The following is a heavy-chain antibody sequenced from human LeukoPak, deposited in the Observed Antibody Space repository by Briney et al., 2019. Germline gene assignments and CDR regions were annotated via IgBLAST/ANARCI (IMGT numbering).Heavy chain of an antibody. CDR2: IYDNGSA. D-gene: IGHD6-19*01. V-gene: IGHV4-39*02. J-gene: IGHJ4*02. Sequence: SETLSLTCTVSGASISGSGYYWGWIRQPPGKGLEWIGSIYDNGSAYYNPSLKSRVTISVDTSKNQFSLRLTSVTAADTAVYYCARDNRYSSGWYFDYWGQGTLVTVSS. CDR3: ARDNRYSSGWYFDY. CDR1: GASISGSGYY.